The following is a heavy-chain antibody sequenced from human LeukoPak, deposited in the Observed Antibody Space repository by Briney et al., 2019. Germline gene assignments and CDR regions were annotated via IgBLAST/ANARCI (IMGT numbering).Heavy chain of an antibody. J-gene: IGHJ3*02. CDR3: ARHDVCSSTRCYNTYDI. CDR1: GYNFTTFW. V-gene: IGHV5-51*01. CDR2: IHPGDSDT. Sequence: GESLKISCKGSGYNFTTFWIGWVRQMPGKGLEWMGIIHPGDSDTRYSPSFQGQVTISADKSISTASLQWSSLKASDTAMYYCARHDVCSSTRCYNTYDIWGQGTMVTLSS. D-gene: IGHD2-2*02.